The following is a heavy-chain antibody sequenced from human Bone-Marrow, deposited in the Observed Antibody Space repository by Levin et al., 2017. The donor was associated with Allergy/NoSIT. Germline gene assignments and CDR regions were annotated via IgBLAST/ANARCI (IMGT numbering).Heavy chain of an antibody. V-gene: IGHV5-51*01. D-gene: IGHD2-15*01. CDR1: GYAFNNNW. CDR3: ARRRGVCSGGRCKFYFFDY. J-gene: IGHJ4*02. CDR2: IHPGDSDT. Sequence: PGESLKISCHGSGYAFNNNWIGWVRQLPGEGLEWMGMIHPGDSDTIYSQSFQGQVTMSVDKSVSTAYLQWSSLKASDTAMYYCARRRGVCSGGRCKFYFFDYWGQGTPVTVS.